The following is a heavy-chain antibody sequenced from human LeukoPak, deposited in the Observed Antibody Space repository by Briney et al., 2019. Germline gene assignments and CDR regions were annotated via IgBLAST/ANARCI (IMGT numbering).Heavy chain of an antibody. CDR2: INPNSGNT. Sequence: GASVKVSCKASGYTFTGYYMHWVRQAPGQGLEWMGWINPNSGNTNYAQKLQGRVTMTTDTSTSTAYMELRSLRSDDTAVYYCARTYSSGWYKGDYFDYWGQGTLVTVSS. D-gene: IGHD6-19*01. CDR1: GYTFTGYY. V-gene: IGHV1-18*04. CDR3: ARTYSSGWYKGDYFDY. J-gene: IGHJ4*02.